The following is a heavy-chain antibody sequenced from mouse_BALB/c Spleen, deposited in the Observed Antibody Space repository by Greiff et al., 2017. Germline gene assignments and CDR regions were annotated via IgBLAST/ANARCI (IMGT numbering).Heavy chain of an antibody. CDR3: ARDYGSSYFYAMDY. D-gene: IGHD1-1*01. Sequence: EVQGVESGGGLVKPGGSLKLSCAASGFTFSSYAMSWVRQTPEKRLEWVASISSGGSTYYPDSVKGRFTISRDNARNILYLQMSSLRSEDTAMYYCARDYGSSYFYAMDYWGQGTSVTVSS. CDR1: GFTFSSYA. V-gene: IGHV5-6-5*01. J-gene: IGHJ4*01. CDR2: ISSGGST.